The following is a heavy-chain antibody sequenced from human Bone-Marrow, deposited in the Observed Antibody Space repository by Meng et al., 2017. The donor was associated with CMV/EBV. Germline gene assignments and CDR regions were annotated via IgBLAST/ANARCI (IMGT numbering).Heavy chain of an antibody. CDR3: ARGRSDYFDD. CDR1: GFTFSSYG. Sequence: GESLKISCAASGFTFSSYGMHWVRQAPGKGLEWVAVISYDGTNKYYADSVKGRFTISRDSSKNTLYLQMNSLRAEDTAVYYCARGRSDYFDDWGQGTLVTVSS. V-gene: IGHV3-30*19. CDR2: ISYDGTNK. J-gene: IGHJ4*02.